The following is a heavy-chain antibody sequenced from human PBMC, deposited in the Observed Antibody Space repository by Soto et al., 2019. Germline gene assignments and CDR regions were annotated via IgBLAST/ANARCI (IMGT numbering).Heavy chain of an antibody. J-gene: IGHJ4*02. CDR3: AKLPIVVVVAATDHFDY. CDR1: GGSISSSSYY. V-gene: IGHV4-39*07. Sequence: PSETLSLTCTVSGGSISSSSYYWGWIRQPPGKGLEWIGSIYYSGSTYYNPSLKSRVTISVDNSKNTLYLQMNSLRAEDTAVYYCAKLPIVVVVAATDHFDYWGQGTLVTVSS. CDR2: IYYSGST. D-gene: IGHD2-15*01.